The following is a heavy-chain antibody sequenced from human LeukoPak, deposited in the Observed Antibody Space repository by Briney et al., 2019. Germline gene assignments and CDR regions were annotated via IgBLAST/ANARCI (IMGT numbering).Heavy chain of an antibody. J-gene: IGHJ4*02. CDR1: GYNFASSW. V-gene: IGHV5-51*01. CDR2: IRPGDSET. D-gene: IGHD1-26*01. CDR3: AKLSGPIVGAAFDS. Sequence: GESLKISCKASGYNFASSWIGWVRQLPGKGLEWMGIIRPGDSETKYGPSFQGQVSISADKSISTAYLQWTSLKASDTAMYYCAKLSGPIVGAAFDSWGQGTLVTVSS.